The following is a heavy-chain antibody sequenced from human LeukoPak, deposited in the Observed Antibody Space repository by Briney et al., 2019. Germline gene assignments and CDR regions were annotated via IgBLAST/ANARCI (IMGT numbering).Heavy chain of an antibody. D-gene: IGHD3-22*01. V-gene: IGHV1-18*01. CDR2: ISAYNGNT. J-gene: IGHJ4*02. CDR1: GGTFSSYA. Sequence: ASVKVSCKASGGTFSSYAISWVRQAPGQGLEWMGWISAYNGNTNYAQKLQSRVTMTTDTSTSTAYMELRSLRSDDTAVYYCARDRVYYDSSGYLAYWGQGTLVTVSS. CDR3: ARDRVYYDSSGYLAY.